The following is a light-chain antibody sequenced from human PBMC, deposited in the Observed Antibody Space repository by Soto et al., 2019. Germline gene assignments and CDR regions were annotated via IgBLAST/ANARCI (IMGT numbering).Light chain of an antibody. CDR3: QQYYTTPRT. Sequence: DILMTKSPDSLAVSRSERATMNCESGQSVLFTSNNKDYLTWYQQKPGQPPKLLIYWASTREFGVPDRFSGSGSGTDFTLTISSLQAEDVAVYYCQQYYTTPRTFGHGTKVDIK. CDR2: WAS. J-gene: IGKJ1*01. CDR1: QSVLFTSNNKDY. V-gene: IGKV4-1*01.